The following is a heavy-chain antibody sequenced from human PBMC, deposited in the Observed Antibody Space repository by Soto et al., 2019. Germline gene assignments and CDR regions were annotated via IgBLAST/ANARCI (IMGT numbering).Heavy chain of an antibody. D-gene: IGHD3-10*01. CDR1: GGSFNSDA. CDR3: ARDLSNYYGSGASFGWFAP. Sequence: PSVKVAFKGSGGSFNSDAISWVRQAPGQGLEWMGGIFPIFGTANHAQQFEGRVTITADESTSTAYMELSSLRSEDTAVYYCARDLSNYYGSGASFGWFAPWGQGTLVTVS. CDR2: IFPIFGTA. J-gene: IGHJ5*02. V-gene: IGHV1-69*13.